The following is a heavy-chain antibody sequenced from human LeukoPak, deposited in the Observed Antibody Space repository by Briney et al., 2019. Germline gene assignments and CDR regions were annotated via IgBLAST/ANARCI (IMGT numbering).Heavy chain of an antibody. Sequence: GEPLKISCKGSGYSFTSYWIGWVRQMPGKGLEWMGIIYPGDSDTRYSPSFQGQVTISADKSISTAYLQWSSLKASDTAMYYCAGSITIFGVVIMAWFDPWGQGTLVTVSS. CDR1: GYSFTSYW. CDR2: IYPGDSDT. D-gene: IGHD3-3*01. J-gene: IGHJ5*02. V-gene: IGHV5-51*01. CDR3: AGSITIFGVVIMAWFDP.